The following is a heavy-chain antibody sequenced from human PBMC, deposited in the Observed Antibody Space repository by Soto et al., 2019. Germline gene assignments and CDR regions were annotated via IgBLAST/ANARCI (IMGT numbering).Heavy chain of an antibody. Sequence: SSETLSLTCTVSGGSISSGGYYWSWIRQHPGKGLEWIGYIYYSGSTYYNPSLKSRVTISVDTSKNQFSLKLSSVTAADTAVYYCASGSLSIVLMGPEAFDYWGQGTLVTVSS. D-gene: IGHD2-8*01. V-gene: IGHV4-31*03. CDR3: ASGSLSIVLMGPEAFDY. J-gene: IGHJ4*02. CDR2: IYYSGST. CDR1: GGSISSGGYY.